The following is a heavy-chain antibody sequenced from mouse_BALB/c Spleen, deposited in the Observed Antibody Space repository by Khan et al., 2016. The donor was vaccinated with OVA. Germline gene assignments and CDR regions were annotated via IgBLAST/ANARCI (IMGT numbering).Heavy chain of an antibody. J-gene: IGHJ2*01. CDR3: ARTGYDYFDY. V-gene: IGHV5-17*02. D-gene: IGHD2-2*01. CDR1: GFTFSGFG. Sequence: EVELVESGGGLVQPGGSRKLSCAASGFTFSGFGMHWVRQAPEKGLEWVAYISSGSSTIYCADTVKGRFTISRDNPKNTLFLQMASLRSEDTAMYYCARTGYDYFDYWGQGTTLTVSS. CDR2: ISSGSSTI.